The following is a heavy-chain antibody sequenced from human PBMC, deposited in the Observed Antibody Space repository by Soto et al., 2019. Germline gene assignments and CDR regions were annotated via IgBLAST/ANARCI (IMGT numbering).Heavy chain of an antibody. CDR1: GGSISSYY. J-gene: IGHJ4*02. V-gene: IGHV4-59*12. CDR2: IYYSGST. D-gene: IGHD4-17*01. Sequence: PSETLSLTCSVSGGSISSYYCSWFRQPPGKGLEWIGYIYYSGSTNYNPSLKSRVTISVDRSKNQFSLKLSSVTAADTAVYYCARGVPVRFDYWGQGTLVTVSS. CDR3: ARGVPVRFDY.